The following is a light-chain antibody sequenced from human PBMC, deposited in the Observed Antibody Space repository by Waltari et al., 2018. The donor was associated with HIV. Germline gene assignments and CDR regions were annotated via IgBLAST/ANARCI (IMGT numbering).Light chain of an antibody. CDR3: QQYNNWPGT. J-gene: IGKJ1*01. CDR2: GAS. CDR1: QSVSTN. Sequence: EILLTQSPATLSVSPGERATLSCRASQSVSTNLARYQRKPGQAPRLLIYGASTRATGIPARFSGSGSGTEFTLTIGSLQSEDFAVYFCQQYNNWPGTFGQGTKVEIK. V-gene: IGKV3-15*01.